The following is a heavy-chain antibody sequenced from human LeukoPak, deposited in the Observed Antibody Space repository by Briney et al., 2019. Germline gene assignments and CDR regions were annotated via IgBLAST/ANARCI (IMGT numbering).Heavy chain of an antibody. J-gene: IGHJ4*02. CDR1: GGSISSYY. D-gene: IGHD4-23*01. CDR3: ARSREDYGGYCFDY. V-gene: IGHV4-59*01. CDR2: ICYSGSA. Sequence: SETLSLTCTGSGGSISSYYWSWIRQPPGKGMEWIAYICYSGSANYNPCLKSRVDISVVASKNLFALKLSSVTADDTVVYYWARSREDYGGYCFDYWGRGTLVTVS.